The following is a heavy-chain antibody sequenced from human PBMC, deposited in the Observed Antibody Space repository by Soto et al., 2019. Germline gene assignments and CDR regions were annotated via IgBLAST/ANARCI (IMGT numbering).Heavy chain of an antibody. V-gene: IGHV4-34*01. CDR2: INHSGST. CDR3: AGGKDYGGNSTRNYYYYYGMDV. Sequence: PSETLSLTCAVYGGSFSGYYWSWIRQPPGKGLEWIGEINHSGSTNYNPSLKSRVTISVDTSKNQFSLKLSSVTAADTAVYYCAGGKDYGGNSTRNYYYYYGMDVWGQGTTVTVSS. CDR1: GGSFSGYY. J-gene: IGHJ6*02. D-gene: IGHD4-17*01.